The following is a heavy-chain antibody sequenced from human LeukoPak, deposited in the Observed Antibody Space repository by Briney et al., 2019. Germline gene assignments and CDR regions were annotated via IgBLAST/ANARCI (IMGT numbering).Heavy chain of an antibody. Sequence: PGGSLRLSCGASGFTFDDYAMHWVRQAPGKGLEWVSGISWNSGSIGYADSVKGRFTISRDNAKNSLYLQMNILRPEDTALYYCAKDHVGATPFFHGMDVWGQGTTVTVSS. CDR2: ISWNSGSI. J-gene: IGHJ6*02. CDR1: GFTFDDYA. D-gene: IGHD1-26*01. V-gene: IGHV3-9*01. CDR3: AKDHVGATPFFHGMDV.